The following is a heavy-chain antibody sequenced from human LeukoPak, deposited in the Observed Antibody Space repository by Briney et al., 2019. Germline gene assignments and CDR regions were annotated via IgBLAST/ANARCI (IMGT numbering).Heavy chain of an antibody. Sequence: GGSLRLSCAASGFTFSSYSMDWVRQAPGKGLEWVSSISSSSTYIYYADSVKGRFTLSRDNAKNSLYLQANSLRAEDTAVYYCARDETYCGADCSLDYWGQGTLVTVSS. CDR1: GFTFSSYS. J-gene: IGHJ4*02. CDR2: ISSSSTYI. V-gene: IGHV3-21*01. D-gene: IGHD2-21*01. CDR3: ARDETYCGADCSLDY.